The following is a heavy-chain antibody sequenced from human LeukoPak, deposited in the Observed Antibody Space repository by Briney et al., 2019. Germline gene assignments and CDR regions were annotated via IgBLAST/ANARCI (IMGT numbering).Heavy chain of an antibody. CDR1: GGSISSYY. CDR2: IYTSGST. Sequence: SETLSLTCTVSGGSISSYYWSWIRQPAGKGLEWIGRIYTSGSTNYNPSLKSRVTMSVDTSKNQFSLKLSSVTAAATAVYYCARTGYYYDSSGYYFVDYWGQGTLVTVSS. J-gene: IGHJ4*02. CDR3: ARTGYYYDSSGYYFVDY. D-gene: IGHD3-22*01. V-gene: IGHV4-4*07.